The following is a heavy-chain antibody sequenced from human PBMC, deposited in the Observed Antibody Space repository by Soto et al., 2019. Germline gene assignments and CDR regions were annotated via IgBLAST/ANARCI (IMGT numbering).Heavy chain of an antibody. Sequence: QVQLVESGGGVVQPGRSLRLSCAASGFTFSSYGMHWVRQAPGKGLEWVAVISYDGSNKYYADSVKGRFTISRDNSKNTLYLQMNSLRAEDTAVYYCAKDRAWIQLWLGCMDVGGQGTTVTVSS. CDR2: ISYDGSNK. J-gene: IGHJ6*02. CDR1: GFTFSSYG. CDR3: AKDRAWIQLWLGCMDV. D-gene: IGHD5-18*01. V-gene: IGHV3-30*18.